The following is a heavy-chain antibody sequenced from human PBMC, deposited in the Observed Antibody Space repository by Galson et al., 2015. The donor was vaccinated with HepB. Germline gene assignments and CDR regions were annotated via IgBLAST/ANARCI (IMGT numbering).Heavy chain of an antibody. Sequence: SLRLSCAASGFTFSSYSMNWVRQAPGKGLEWVSSISCSSSYIYYADSVKGRFTISRDNAKNSLYLQMNSLRAEDTAVYYCARDNDDSSGYYPVWFDYWGQGTLVTVSS. V-gene: IGHV3-21*01. CDR2: ISCSSSYI. CDR1: GFTFSSYS. D-gene: IGHD3-22*01. CDR3: ARDNDDSSGYYPVWFDY. J-gene: IGHJ4*02.